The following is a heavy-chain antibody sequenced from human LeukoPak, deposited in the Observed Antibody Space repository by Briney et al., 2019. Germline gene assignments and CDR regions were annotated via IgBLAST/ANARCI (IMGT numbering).Heavy chain of an antibody. V-gene: IGHV1-24*01. CDR1: GYTLTKLS. CDR3: AAAAGTYYYYGMDV. J-gene: IGHJ6*02. Sequence: ASVMVSCKVSGYTLTKLSMHWVRQAPGKGLEWMGGFDPEDGETIYAQKFQGRVTMTEDTSTDTAYMELSSLRSEDTAVYYCAAAAGTYYYYGMDVWGQGTTVTVSS. CDR2: FDPEDGET. D-gene: IGHD6-13*01.